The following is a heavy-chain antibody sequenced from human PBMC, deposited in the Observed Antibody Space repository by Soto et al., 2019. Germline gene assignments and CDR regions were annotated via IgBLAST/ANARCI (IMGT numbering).Heavy chain of an antibody. CDR2: VSHDGRNT. D-gene: IGHD6-19*01. V-gene: IGHV3-30*18. J-gene: IGHJ4*02. CDR3: AKGGRQWLVTSDFNY. Sequence: VQLVESGGGVAQPGRSLRLSCAASGFTFSDYAMHWVRQAPGKGLEWVAVVSHDGRNTHYADSVKGRFTISRDSSKNTVSLEMTGLRAEDTAVYYCAKGGRQWLVTSDFNYWGQGALVTVSS. CDR1: GFTFSDYA.